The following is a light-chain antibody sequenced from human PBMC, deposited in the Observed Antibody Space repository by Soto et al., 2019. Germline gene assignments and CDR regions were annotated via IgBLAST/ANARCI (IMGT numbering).Light chain of an antibody. V-gene: IGKV1-5*03. CDR3: QQYNSHSPLT. CDR2: KAS. J-gene: IGKJ1*01. Sequence: DIQMTQSPSTLSASVGDRVTITCRASQSISSWLAWYQQKPGKAPKLLIYKASSLESGVPSRFSGSGSGTEFTLTISILQVDDFATYYCQQYNSHSPLTFSQGTKVEI. CDR1: QSISSW.